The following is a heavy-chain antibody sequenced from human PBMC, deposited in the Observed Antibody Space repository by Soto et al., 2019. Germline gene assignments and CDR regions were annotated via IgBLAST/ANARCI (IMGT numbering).Heavy chain of an antibody. V-gene: IGHV1-69*13. CDR3: ARIQCAYCSSTSCYTCGPPPNYYYYYGMDV. CDR2: IIPIFGTA. J-gene: IGHJ6*02. Sequence: SVKVSCKASGGTFSSYAISWVRQAPGQGLEWMGGIIPIFGTANYAQKFQGRVTITADESTSTAYMELSSLRSEDTAVYYCARIQCAYCSSTSCYTCGPPPNYYYYYGMDVWGQGTTVTVS. D-gene: IGHD2-2*02. CDR1: GGTFSSYA.